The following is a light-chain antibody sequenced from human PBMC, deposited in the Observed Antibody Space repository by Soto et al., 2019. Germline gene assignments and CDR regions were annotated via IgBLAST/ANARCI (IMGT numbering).Light chain of an antibody. CDR3: QQYIRWPLT. Sequence: EIVLTQSPATLSLSPGERATLSCRASQSVGSYLGWYQQKPGQAPRLLIYGASTRATGTPARFSGSGSGTEFTLTISSLQSEDYAVYFCQQYIRWPLTFGGGTKVDIK. CDR1: QSVGSY. J-gene: IGKJ4*01. V-gene: IGKV3-15*01. CDR2: GAS.